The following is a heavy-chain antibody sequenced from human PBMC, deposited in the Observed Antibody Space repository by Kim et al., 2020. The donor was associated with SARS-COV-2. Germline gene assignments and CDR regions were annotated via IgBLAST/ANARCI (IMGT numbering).Heavy chain of an antibody. Sequence: SETLSLTCTVSGGSISSYYWSWIRQPPGKGLEWIGYIYYSGSTNYNPSLKSRVTISVDTSKNQFSLKLSSVTAADTAVYYCARDPRGNDAFDIWGQGSMV. D-gene: IGHD3-10*01. J-gene: IGHJ3*02. CDR1: GGSISSYY. V-gene: IGHV4-59*13. CDR3: ARDPRGNDAFDI. CDR2: IYYSGST.